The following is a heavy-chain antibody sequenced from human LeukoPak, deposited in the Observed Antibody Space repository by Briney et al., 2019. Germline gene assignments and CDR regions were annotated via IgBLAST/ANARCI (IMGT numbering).Heavy chain of an antibody. V-gene: IGHV3-7*01. CDR3: ARDGGSAWFLDY. CDR2: IKQDGSEK. J-gene: IGHJ4*02. Sequence: GGSLRLSCAASGFTFSRYWMSWIRQAPGKGLEWVANIKQDGSEKYYVDSVKGRFTISRDNAKNSLYLQMNSLRAEDTAVYYCARDGGSAWFLDYWGQGTLVTVSS. D-gene: IGHD6-19*01. CDR1: GFTFSRYW.